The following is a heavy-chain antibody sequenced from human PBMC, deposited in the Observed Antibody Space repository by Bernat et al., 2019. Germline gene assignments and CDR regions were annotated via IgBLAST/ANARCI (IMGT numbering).Heavy chain of an antibody. J-gene: IGHJ3*02. CDR1: GFTFSSYA. CDR2: ISGSGGST. D-gene: IGHD2-15*01. Sequence: EVQLVESGGGLVKPGGSLRLSCAASGFTFSSYAMSWVRQAPGKGLEWVSAISGSGGSTYYADSGKGRFTISRDNSKNTLYLQMNSLRAEDTAVYYCAKDRIYCSGGSCYSDAFDIWGQGTMVTVSS. CDR3: AKDRIYCSGGSCYSDAFDI. V-gene: IGHV3-23*04.